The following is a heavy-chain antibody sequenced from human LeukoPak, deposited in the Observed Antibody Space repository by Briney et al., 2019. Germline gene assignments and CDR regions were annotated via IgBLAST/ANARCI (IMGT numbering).Heavy chain of an antibody. D-gene: IGHD7-27*01. Sequence: GGSLRLSCAASVFTFSTYNMNWVRQAPGKGLEWVSSITSSSRYTFYADSVKGRFTISRDNAKNSLYLQMNSLRAEDTAIYYCAKDFGVTGGSKVSDYWGQGTLVTVSS. J-gene: IGHJ4*02. V-gene: IGHV3-21*04. CDR2: ITSSSRYT. CDR1: VFTFSTYN. CDR3: AKDFGVTGGSKVSDY.